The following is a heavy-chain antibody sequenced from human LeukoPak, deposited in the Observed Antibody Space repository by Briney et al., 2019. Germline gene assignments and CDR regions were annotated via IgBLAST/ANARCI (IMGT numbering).Heavy chain of an antibody. CDR3: ARSRSISASAFDI. CDR2: INPNSGGT. J-gene: IGHJ3*02. Sequence: ASVKVSCKASGYTFTGYYMHWVRQAPGQGLEWMGWINPNSGGTNYAQKFQGRVTMTRDTSISTAYMELSRLRSDDTAVYYCARSRSISASAFDIWGQGTMVTVSS. CDR1: GYTFTGYY. V-gene: IGHV1-2*02. D-gene: IGHD2-2*02.